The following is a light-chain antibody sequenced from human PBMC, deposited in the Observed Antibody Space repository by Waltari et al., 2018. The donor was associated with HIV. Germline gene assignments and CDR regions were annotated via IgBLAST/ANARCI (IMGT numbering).Light chain of an antibody. CDR1: SGHSNYA. CDR2: LNSDGSH. J-gene: IGLJ3*02. CDR3: QTWGTGIQV. V-gene: IGLV4-69*01. Sequence: QLVLTQSPSASASLGASVKLTCTLSSGHSNYAIAWHQQQPEKGPRFLMNLNSDGSHNKGDGSPDRFSGSSSGAGRYLTISSLHSEDEADYYCQTWGTGIQVFGGGTKLTVL.